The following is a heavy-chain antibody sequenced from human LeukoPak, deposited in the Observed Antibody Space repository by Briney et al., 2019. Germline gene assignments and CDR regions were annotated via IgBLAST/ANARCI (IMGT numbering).Heavy chain of an antibody. CDR1: GFTFSSYG. D-gene: IGHD1-26*01. Sequence: PGRSLRLSCAASGFTFSSYGMHWVRQAPGKGLEWVAVIWYDGSNKYYADSVKGRFTISRDNSKNTLYLQMNSLRAEDTAVYYCAKDEPGAPSSHYYYSYMDVWGKGTTVTVSS. V-gene: IGHV3-33*06. CDR3: AKDEPGAPSSHYYYSYMDV. J-gene: IGHJ6*03. CDR2: IWYDGSNK.